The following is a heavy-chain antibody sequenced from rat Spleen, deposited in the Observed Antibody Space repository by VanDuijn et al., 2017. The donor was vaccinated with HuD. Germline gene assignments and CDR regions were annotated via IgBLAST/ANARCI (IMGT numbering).Heavy chain of an antibody. J-gene: IGHJ1*01. D-gene: IGHD1-4*01. V-gene: IGHV5-29*01. CDR3: TTEETTRVYWYFDF. Sequence: EVQLVESGGGLVQPGRSLKLSCAASGFTFNNYVMAWVRQSPTKGLEWVATNSYDGISTYYRDSVRGRFTISSDNAKNTLYLQMDSLRSEDTATYYCTTEETTRVYWYFDFWGPGTMVTVSS. CDR2: NSYDGIST. CDR1: GFTFNNYV.